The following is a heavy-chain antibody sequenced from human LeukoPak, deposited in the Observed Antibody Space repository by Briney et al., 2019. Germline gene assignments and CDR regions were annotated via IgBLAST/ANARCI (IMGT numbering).Heavy chain of an antibody. CDR3: GTGDPRFDF. D-gene: IGHD7-27*01. CDR2: MGGGTSVT. CDR1: GFSLRTYS. J-gene: IGHJ4*02. Sequence: GGSLRLSCVASGFSLRTYSMNWVRQAPGKGLELVAYMGGGTSVTYYTDSVKGPFTISRDDAKSSVYLQMNSLRAENTAVYYCGTGDPRFDFWGQGILVTVSS. V-gene: IGHV3-48*01.